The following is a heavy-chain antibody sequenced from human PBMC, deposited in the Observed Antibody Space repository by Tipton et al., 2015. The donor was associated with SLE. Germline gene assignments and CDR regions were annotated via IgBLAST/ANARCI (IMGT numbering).Heavy chain of an antibody. J-gene: IGHJ6*02. CDR3: AGGGVCSGGSCYYYYYYYGMDV. D-gene: IGHD2-15*01. Sequence: TLSLTCAVYGGSFSGYYWSWIRQPPGKGLEWIGEINHSGSTNYNPPLKSRVTISVDTAKNQFSLKLSSVTAADTAVYYCAGGGVCSGGSCYYYYYYYGMDVWGQGTTVTVSS. V-gene: IGHV4-34*01. CDR1: GGSFSGYY. CDR2: INHSGST.